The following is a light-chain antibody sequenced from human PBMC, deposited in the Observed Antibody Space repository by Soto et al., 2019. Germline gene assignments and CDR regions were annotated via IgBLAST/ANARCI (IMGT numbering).Light chain of an antibody. V-gene: IGKV3-20*01. CDR1: QSVSDNY. CDR3: QQYGSSPPT. Sequence: EIVLTQSPGTLSLSPGERATLSCRASQSVSDNYLAWYQRKPGRPPRLLIYGASIRATDIPGRFSGSGSGTDFTLTITRLAPEDVATYFCQQYGSSPPTFGQGTRVEIK. CDR2: GAS. J-gene: IGKJ1*01.